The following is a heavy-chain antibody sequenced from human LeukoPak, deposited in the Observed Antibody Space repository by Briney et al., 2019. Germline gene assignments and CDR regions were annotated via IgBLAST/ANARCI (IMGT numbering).Heavy chain of an antibody. CDR2: IYPGDSDT. V-gene: IGHV5-51*01. Sequence: GESPKISCKGSGYSFTSYWIGWVRQVPGKGLEWMGIIYPGDSDTRYSPSFQGQVTISADKSISTAYLQWSSLKASDTAMYYCARPMFFRGSYYLDAFDIWGQGTMVNVSS. D-gene: IGHD1-26*01. CDR3: ARPMFFRGSYYLDAFDI. CDR1: GYSFTSYW. J-gene: IGHJ3*02.